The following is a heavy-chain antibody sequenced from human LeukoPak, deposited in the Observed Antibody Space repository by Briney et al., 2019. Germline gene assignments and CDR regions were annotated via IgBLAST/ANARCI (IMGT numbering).Heavy chain of an antibody. D-gene: IGHD3-9*01. CDR1: GYTLTELF. CDR3: ATVGWLLSGPYFQH. Sequence: ASVKVSCKVSGYTLTELFMHWVRQAPGKGLEWMGGFDPEDGETIYAQKFQGRVTMTEDTSTDTAYMELSSLRSEDTAVYYCATVGWLLSGPYFQHWGQGTLVTVSS. CDR2: FDPEDGET. V-gene: IGHV1-24*01. J-gene: IGHJ1*01.